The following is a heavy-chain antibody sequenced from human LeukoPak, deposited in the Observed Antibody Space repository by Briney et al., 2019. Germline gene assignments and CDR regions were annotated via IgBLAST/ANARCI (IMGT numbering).Heavy chain of an antibody. CDR3: ARARGYSYGGNYYYYYGMDV. J-gene: IGHJ6*02. CDR1: GGSFSGYY. D-gene: IGHD5-18*01. Sequence: SETLSLTCAVYGGSFSGYYWSWIRQSPGKGLEWIGEINHSGSTNYNPSLKSRVTISVDTSKNQFSLKLSSVTAADTAVYYCARARGYSYGGNYYYYYGMDVWGQGTTVTVSS. CDR2: INHSGST. V-gene: IGHV4-34*01.